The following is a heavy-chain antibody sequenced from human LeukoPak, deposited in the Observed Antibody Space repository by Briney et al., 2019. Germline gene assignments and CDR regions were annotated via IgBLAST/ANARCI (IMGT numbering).Heavy chain of an antibody. D-gene: IGHD6-13*01. J-gene: IGHJ4*02. CDR2: SRNKANSHTT. CDR3: GSLMWVWTAAVPGY. Sequence: GGSLRLSCAASGFIFINFWMHWVRQAPGKGLEWVGRSRNKANSHTTEYAASVKGRFTISRDDSNNSLYLQMNSLKTEDTAVYYCGSLMWVWTAAVPGYWGQGTLVTVSS. CDR1: GFIFINFW. V-gene: IGHV3-72*01.